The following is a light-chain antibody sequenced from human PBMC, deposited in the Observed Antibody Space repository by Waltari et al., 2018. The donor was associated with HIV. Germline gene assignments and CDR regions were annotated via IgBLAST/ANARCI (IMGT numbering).Light chain of an antibody. CDR2: FAY. CDR1: ETLWDL. J-gene: IGKJ4*01. V-gene: IGKV1-12*01. Sequence: QMTQSPSYVSASIGDTVTVSCRANETLWDLLTWYHQRTGEAPRLLVDFAYRRESGFAQKFFAFGADTDFTLTITGLESDDFATDYCQRASSFPHTFGGGTKV. CDR3: QRASSFPHT.